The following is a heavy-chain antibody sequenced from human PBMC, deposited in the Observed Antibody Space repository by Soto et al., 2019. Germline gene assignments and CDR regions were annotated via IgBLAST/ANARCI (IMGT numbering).Heavy chain of an antibody. Sequence: SETLSLTCAVSGVCIRNSHSFWGWIRQPPGKGLEFIANVYYSGVSHYTPSFKSRVTISVETATNQVSLRMSSVTAADTAVYFRGRVVEGATRHTDFDSWGQGTLVTVSS. D-gene: IGHD2-21*01. CDR1: GVCIRNSHSF. V-gene: IGHV4-39*01. CDR3: GRVVEGATRHTDFDS. CDR2: VYYSGVS. J-gene: IGHJ5*01.